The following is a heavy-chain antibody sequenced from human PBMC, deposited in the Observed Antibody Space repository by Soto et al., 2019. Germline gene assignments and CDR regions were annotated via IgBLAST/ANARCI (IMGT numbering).Heavy chain of an antibody. CDR3: AKEKGCTSTTSHWKAFDI. Sequence: EVQLLESGGGLVQPGGSLRLSCAASGLTFGSYAMSWVRQAPGKGLEWVSAISGSGAVTYYADSVKGRFTISRDNSKNTLELQMNSLRAEDTAVYYGAKEKGCTSTTSHWKAFDIWGQGTMVTVSS. CDR1: GLTFGSYA. J-gene: IGHJ3*02. D-gene: IGHD2-2*01. CDR2: ISGSGAVT. V-gene: IGHV3-23*01.